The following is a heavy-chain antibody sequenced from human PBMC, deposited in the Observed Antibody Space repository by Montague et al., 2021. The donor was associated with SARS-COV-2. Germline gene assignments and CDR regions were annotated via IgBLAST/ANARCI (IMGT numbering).Heavy chain of an antibody. CDR2: IYWDDDE. J-gene: IGHJ5*02. CDR3: AHTKAPAGDRWFDP. V-gene: IGHV2-5*02. CDR1: GFSLSTRGGG. Sequence: PALVKPTQTLTLTCTFSGFSLSTRGGGVGWIRQPPGKALEWLALIYWDDDERYSPSLESRLTISKDNSKNQVVLTMTKMAPVDTATYYCAHTKAPAGDRWFDPWGQGTPVTVSS. D-gene: IGHD6-13*01.